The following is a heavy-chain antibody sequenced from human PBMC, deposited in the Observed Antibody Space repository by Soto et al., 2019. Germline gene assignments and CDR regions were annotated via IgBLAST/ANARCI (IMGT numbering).Heavy chain of an antibody. V-gene: IGHV1-46*01. D-gene: IGHD2-21*02. CDR3: ARGGSMVVMTDGFDF. CDR2: INPSGGST. Sequence: ASVKVSCKASGYTFTSCYMHWVRQAPGQGLEWMGIINPSGGSTNYAQKFQGRVAMTRDTSTSTVYMELTSLRSEDTAMFYCARGGSMVVMTDGFDFWGQGTLVTVS. J-gene: IGHJ4*02. CDR1: GYTFTSCY.